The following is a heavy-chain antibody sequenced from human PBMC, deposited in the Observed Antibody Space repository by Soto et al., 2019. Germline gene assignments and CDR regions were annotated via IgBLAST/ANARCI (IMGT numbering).Heavy chain of an antibody. CDR1: GYTFTGYY. J-gene: IGHJ4*02. Sequence: GASVKVSCKASGYTFTGYYMHWVRQAPGQGLEWMGWINPNSGGTTYAQKFQGWVTMTRDTSISTAYMELSRLRSEDTAVYYCARLGGYDSSGYYYYYFDYWGQGTLVTVPS. CDR2: INPNSGGT. D-gene: IGHD3-22*01. V-gene: IGHV1-2*04. CDR3: ARLGGYDSSGYYYYYFDY.